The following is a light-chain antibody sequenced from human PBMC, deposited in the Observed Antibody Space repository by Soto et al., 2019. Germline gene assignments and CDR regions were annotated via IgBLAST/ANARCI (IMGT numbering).Light chain of an antibody. J-gene: IGLJ3*02. CDR2: EVT. CDR1: SSDVGLYDY. Sequence: QSALTQPASVSGSPGQSITISCTGTSSDVGLYDYVSWYQQHPGKVPKLIISEVTTRPLGVSDRFSGSKSGNTASLTISRLRAEDEAHYYCSSYTTAYTQVFGGGTKLTVL. CDR3: SSYTTAYTQV. V-gene: IGLV2-14*01.